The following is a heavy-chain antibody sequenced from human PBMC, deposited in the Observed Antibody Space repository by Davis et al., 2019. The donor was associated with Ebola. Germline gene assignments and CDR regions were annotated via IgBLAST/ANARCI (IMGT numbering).Heavy chain of an antibody. V-gene: IGHV3-53*01. Sequence: GESLKISCAASGFTVSSNYMSWVRQAPGKGLEWVSVIYSGGSTYYADSVKGRFTISRDNSKNTLYLQMNSLRAEDAAVYYCARGGRLSYGMDVWGQGTTVTVSS. J-gene: IGHJ6*02. CDR3: ARGGRLSYGMDV. CDR1: GFTVSSNY. CDR2: IYSGGST. D-gene: IGHD3-16*01.